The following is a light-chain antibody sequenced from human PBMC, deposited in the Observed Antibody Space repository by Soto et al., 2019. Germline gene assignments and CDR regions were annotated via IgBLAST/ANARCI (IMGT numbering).Light chain of an antibody. CDR3: QQYNDWPLT. CDR1: QSVNNN. CDR2: GAS. Sequence: EIVMTQSPATLSVSPGERATLSCRASQSVNNNLAWYQQKPGQAPRLLIYGASTRATAIPATSSGSGSGTEFTLTISSLQSEDFAVYYCQQYNDWPLTFGGGTKVEIK. J-gene: IGKJ4*01. V-gene: IGKV3-15*01.